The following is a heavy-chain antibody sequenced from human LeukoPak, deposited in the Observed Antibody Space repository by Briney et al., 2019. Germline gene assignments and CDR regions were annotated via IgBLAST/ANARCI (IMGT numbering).Heavy chain of an antibody. CDR2: INPNSGGT. CDR3: AREGPTGAAMLDYYYMDV. D-gene: IGHD2-2*01. V-gene: IGHV1-2*02. Sequence: ASVKVSCKASGYTFTGYCMHWVRQAPGQGLEWMGWINPNSGGTNYAQKFQGRVTMTRDTSISTAYMELSRLRSDDTAVYYCAREGPTGAAMLDYYYMDVWGKGTTVTVSS. J-gene: IGHJ6*03. CDR1: GYTFTGYC.